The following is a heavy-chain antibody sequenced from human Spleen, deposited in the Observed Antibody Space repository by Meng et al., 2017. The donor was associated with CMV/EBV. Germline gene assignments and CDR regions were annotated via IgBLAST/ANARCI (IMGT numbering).Heavy chain of an antibody. J-gene: IGHJ4*02. Sequence: QLHLKESRPPVGKPTQTLTLTCTFSGFSLSTSGVGVGWIRQPPGKALEWLALIYWDYDKRYSPSLKSRLTITKDTSKNQVVLTMTNMDPVDTATYYCAPYEVELGYFDYWGQGTLVTVSS. D-gene: IGHD1-26*01. CDR3: APYEVELGYFDY. CDR2: IYWDYDK. V-gene: IGHV2-5*02. CDR1: GFSLSTSGVG.